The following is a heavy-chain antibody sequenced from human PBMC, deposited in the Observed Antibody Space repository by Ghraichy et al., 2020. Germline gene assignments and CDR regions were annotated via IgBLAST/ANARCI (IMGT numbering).Heavy chain of an antibody. V-gene: IGHV3-66*02. CDR2: IYSGGDT. CDR3: AARGVGLPAFDI. Sequence: GGSLRLSCAASGFTVSGNYISCVRQAPGKRLEWVSIIYSGGDTYYADSVKGRFTFSRDNSKNTLYLQMNSLRPEDTAMYYCAARGVGLPAFDIWGQGTMVTVSS. J-gene: IGHJ3*02. CDR1: GFTVSGNY.